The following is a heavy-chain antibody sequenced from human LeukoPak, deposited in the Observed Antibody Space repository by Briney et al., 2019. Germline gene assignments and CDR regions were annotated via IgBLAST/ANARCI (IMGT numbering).Heavy chain of an antibody. CDR2: ISGSVRST. CDR1: GFIFSSYG. Sequence: GGSLRLSCAASGFIFSSYGMSWVRQAPGQGLEWVSAISGSVRSTYYSDSVKGRFTISKDTSKNTLYLQMNSLRAEDTAVYYCARDFYDILTGYYRIGGSDDAFDIWGQGTMVTVSS. J-gene: IGHJ3*02. D-gene: IGHD3-9*01. CDR3: ARDFYDILTGYYRIGGSDDAFDI. V-gene: IGHV3-23*01.